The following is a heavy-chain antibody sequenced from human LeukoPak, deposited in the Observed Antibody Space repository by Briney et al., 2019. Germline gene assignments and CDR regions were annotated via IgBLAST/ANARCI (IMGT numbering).Heavy chain of an antibody. D-gene: IGHD3-22*01. J-gene: IGHJ4*02. Sequence: QPGGSLRLSCAASGFTFSSYNINWVRQAPGKGLEWVSYISSSSSTMYNADSVKGRFIISRDNAKKSLYLQMNSLRAEDTAVYYCARDGTYYYDSSGYRRDFDYWGQGTLVTVSS. CDR1: GFTFSSYN. V-gene: IGHV3-48*01. CDR3: ARDGTYYYDSSGYRRDFDY. CDR2: ISSSSSTM.